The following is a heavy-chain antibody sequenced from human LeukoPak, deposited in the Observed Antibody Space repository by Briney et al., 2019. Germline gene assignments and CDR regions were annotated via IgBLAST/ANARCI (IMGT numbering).Heavy chain of an antibody. J-gene: IGHJ4*02. D-gene: IGHD6-19*01. CDR1: GFTLDVFA. CDR3: AKDISGAVAGIGVGWDY. Sequence: GRSLRLSCAASGFTLDVFAMHCVRHAPGKGLEWVSGKSWNSGSIGYAASVKGRFTISRAIAKNSLYLQMNSLRAEDTGLYYCAKDISGAVAGIGVGWDYWGQGTLVTVSS. V-gene: IGHV3-9*01. CDR2: KSWNSGSI.